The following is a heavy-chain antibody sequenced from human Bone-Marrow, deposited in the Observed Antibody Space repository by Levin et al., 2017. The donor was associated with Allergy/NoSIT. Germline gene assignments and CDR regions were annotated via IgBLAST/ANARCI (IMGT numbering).Heavy chain of an antibody. Sequence: TSETLSLTCSVSGGSITPNYWAWIRQTPEKGLEWIGVIFYNGKADYNPSLVGRATMSVDTSKNQFSLKLTSVTPEDTAVYYCARDRSGWYRFWGRGLLVTVSS. CDR3: ARDRSGWYRF. CDR2: IFYNGKA. CDR1: GGSITPNY. V-gene: IGHV4-59*01. J-gene: IGHJ4*02. D-gene: IGHD6-19*01.